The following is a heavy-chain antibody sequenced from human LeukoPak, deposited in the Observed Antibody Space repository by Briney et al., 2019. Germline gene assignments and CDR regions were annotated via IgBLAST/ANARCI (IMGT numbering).Heavy chain of an antibody. CDR1: GFTFSSYA. CDR2: ISGSGGST. V-gene: IGHV3-23*01. CDR3: AKDRGRGVVAGTYYFDY. D-gene: IGHD2-15*01. J-gene: IGHJ4*02. Sequence: GGSLRLSCAASGFTFSSYATSWVRQAPGKGLEWVSAISGSGGSTYYADSVKGRFTISRDNSKNTLYLQMNSLRAEDTAVYYCAKDRGRGVVAGTYYFDYWGQGTLVTVSS.